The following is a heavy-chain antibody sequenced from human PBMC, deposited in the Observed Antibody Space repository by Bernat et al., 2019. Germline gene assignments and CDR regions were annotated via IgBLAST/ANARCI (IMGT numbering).Heavy chain of an antibody. CDR3: ARGRGYCSSTSCYPVGWFDP. CDR2: IYSGCST. V-gene: IGHV3-53*01. CDR1: GFTVSSNY. J-gene: IGHJ5*02. D-gene: IGHD2-2*01. Sequence: EVQLVESGGGFIHPGGSLRLSCAASGFTVSSNYMSWVRQSPGKWLAWVSVIYSGCSTYYADSVKGRFTISRENSKNTLYLQMNSLRAEDTAVYYCARGRGYCSSTSCYPVGWFDPWGQGTLVTVSS.